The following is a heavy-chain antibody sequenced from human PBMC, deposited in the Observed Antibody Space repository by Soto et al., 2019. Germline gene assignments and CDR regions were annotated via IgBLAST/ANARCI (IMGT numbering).Heavy chain of an antibody. CDR3: ARDPPSARDSSGYYYAFDI. Sequence: SETLSLTCTVSGGSISSGGYYWSWIRQHPGKGLEWIGYIYYSGSTYYNPSLKSRVTISVDTSKNQFSLKLSSVTAADTAVYYCARDPPSARDSSGYYYAFDIWGQGTMVTVSS. CDR1: GGSISSGGYY. CDR2: IYYSGST. J-gene: IGHJ3*02. V-gene: IGHV4-31*03. D-gene: IGHD3-22*01.